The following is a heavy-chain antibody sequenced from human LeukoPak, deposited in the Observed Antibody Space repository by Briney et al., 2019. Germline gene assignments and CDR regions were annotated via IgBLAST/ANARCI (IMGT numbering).Heavy chain of an antibody. CDR3: ARDHYYDSSGLGD. CDR1: GYTFTGYY. J-gene: IGHJ4*02. CDR2: INPNSGGT. Sequence: ASVKVCCKASGYTFTGYYMHWVRQAPGQGLEWMGWINPNSGGTNYAQKFQGRVTMTRDTSISTAYMELSRLRSDDTAVYYCARDHYYDSSGLGDWGQGTLVTVSS. D-gene: IGHD3-22*01. V-gene: IGHV1-2*02.